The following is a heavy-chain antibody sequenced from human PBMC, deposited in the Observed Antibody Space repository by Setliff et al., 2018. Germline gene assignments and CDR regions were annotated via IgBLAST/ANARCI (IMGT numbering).Heavy chain of an antibody. CDR3: AAHYRGITGTTWDAFDI. V-gene: IGHV3-23*01. Sequence: PGGSLRLSCAASGFTFSSYAMSWVRQAPGKGLEWVSVISNIGSSTFYADSVKGQFTISRDNSKNTLYLQLNSLRADDTAVYYCAAHYRGITGTTWDAFDIWSQGRMVTVSS. CDR1: GFTFSSYA. J-gene: IGHJ3*02. CDR2: ISNIGSST. D-gene: IGHD1-7*01.